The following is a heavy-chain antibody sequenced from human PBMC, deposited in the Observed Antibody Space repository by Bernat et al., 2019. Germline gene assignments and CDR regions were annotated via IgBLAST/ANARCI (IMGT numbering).Heavy chain of an antibody. Sequence: QVQLVESGGGVVQPGGSLRLSCAASGFTFSTYGMHWVRQAPGKGLECVAAMSYDGSSAYCVDSVKGRFTISRDNSKNTLYLQMNSLRAEDTAVYYCARRGGNFKWNVEKDVFDIWGQGTMVTVSS. J-gene: IGHJ3*02. D-gene: IGHD1-20*01. CDR2: MSYDGSSA. V-gene: IGHV3-30*03. CDR3: ARRGGNFKWNVEKDVFDI. CDR1: GFTFSTYG.